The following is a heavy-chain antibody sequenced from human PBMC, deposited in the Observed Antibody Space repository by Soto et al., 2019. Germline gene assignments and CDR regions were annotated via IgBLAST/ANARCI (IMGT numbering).Heavy chain of an antibody. D-gene: IGHD2-21*01. J-gene: IGHJ6*02. CDR1: GFNFNNYA. Sequence: GGSLRLSCAASGFNFNNYAMHWVRQAPGKGLEWVAVVTFDGSRTYYADSVKGRFTISRDSSNNTVSLQMNSLTNEDTAVYYCAKAGWGGDYYYGLVVWGQGTTVTVSS. CDR2: VTFDGSRT. V-gene: IGHV3-30*18. CDR3: AKAGWGGDYYYGLVV.